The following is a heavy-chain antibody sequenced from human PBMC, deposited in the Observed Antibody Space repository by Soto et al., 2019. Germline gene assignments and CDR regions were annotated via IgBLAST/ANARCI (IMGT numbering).Heavy chain of an antibody. Sequence: SVKVSCKASGGTFSSYAISWVRQAPGQGLEWMGGIIPIFGTANYAQKFQGRVTITADESTSTAYMELSSLRSEDTAVYYCAAWATDIVLTVYDLGYSFDYWGQGTLVTVSS. CDR1: GGTFSSYA. CDR3: AAWATDIVLTVYDLGYSFDY. CDR2: IIPIFGTA. V-gene: IGHV1-69*13. J-gene: IGHJ4*02. D-gene: IGHD2-8*01.